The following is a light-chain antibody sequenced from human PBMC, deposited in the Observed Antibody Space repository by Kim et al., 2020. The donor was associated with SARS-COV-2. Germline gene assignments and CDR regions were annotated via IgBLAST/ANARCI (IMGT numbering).Light chain of an antibody. V-gene: IGLV6-57*03. CDR3: QSYDSSNVV. CDR2: EDD. CDR1: SGSIGSNY. J-gene: IGLJ2*01. Sequence: GKTVTISCTRSSGSIGSNYVQWYQQRPGSAPTTVIFEDDQRPSGVPDRFSGSIDSSSNSASLTISRLKTEDEADYYCQSYDSSNVVFGGGTQLTVL.